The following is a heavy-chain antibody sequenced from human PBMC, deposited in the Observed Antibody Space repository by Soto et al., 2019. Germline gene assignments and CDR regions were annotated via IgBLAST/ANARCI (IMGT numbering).Heavy chain of an antibody. CDR1: GFTFSSYA. V-gene: IGHV3-23*01. CDR2: ISGSGGST. Sequence: GGSLRLSCAASGFTFSSYAMSWVRQAPGKGLEWVSAISGSGGSTYYADSVKGRFTISRDNSKNTLYLQMNSLRAEDTAVYYCAKVKIRSIAAAGTLYLDYWGQGTLVTVSS. CDR3: AKVKIRSIAAAGTLYLDY. J-gene: IGHJ4*02. D-gene: IGHD6-13*01.